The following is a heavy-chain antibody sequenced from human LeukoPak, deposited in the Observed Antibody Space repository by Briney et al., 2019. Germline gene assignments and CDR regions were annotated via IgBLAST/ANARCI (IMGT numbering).Heavy chain of an antibody. Sequence: GGSLRLSCAAPGFTFSSYEMNWVRQTPGKGLEWVSYISSSGTNIYSADSVKGRFTISRDNAKNSLYLQMNSLRAEDTAIYYCAREGIGFDYWGQGTLVTVSS. CDR2: ISSSGTNI. V-gene: IGHV3-48*03. CDR1: GFTFSSYE. D-gene: IGHD3-10*01. CDR3: AREGIGFDY. J-gene: IGHJ4*02.